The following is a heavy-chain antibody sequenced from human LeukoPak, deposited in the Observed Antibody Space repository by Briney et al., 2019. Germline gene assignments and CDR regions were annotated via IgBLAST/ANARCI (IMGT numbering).Heavy chain of an antibody. Sequence: GRSLRLPCAASGFTFSDYVMYWVRQAPGKGLEWVAVIWYDGSNKYYADTVKGRFTISRDNSKNTLYLQMNSLRAEDTAVYYCARGVPPDHWGQGTLVTVSS. J-gene: IGHJ4*02. CDR1: GFTFSDYV. CDR2: IWYDGSNK. D-gene: IGHD5/OR15-5a*01. CDR3: ARGVPPDH. V-gene: IGHV3-33*01.